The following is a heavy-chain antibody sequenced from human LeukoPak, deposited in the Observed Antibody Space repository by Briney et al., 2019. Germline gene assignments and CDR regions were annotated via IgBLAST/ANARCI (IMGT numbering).Heavy chain of an antibody. Sequence: SETLSLTCTVSGGSISSSSYYWGWIRQPPGKGLEWIGSIYYSGSTFYNPSLKSRVTMSVDTSKNQFSLKLGSVTAADTAVYYCARAGSSWYVYYFDYWGQGTLVTVSS. CDR2: IYYSGST. V-gene: IGHV4-39*07. CDR1: GGSISSSSYY. J-gene: IGHJ4*02. D-gene: IGHD6-13*01. CDR3: ARAGSSWYVYYFDY.